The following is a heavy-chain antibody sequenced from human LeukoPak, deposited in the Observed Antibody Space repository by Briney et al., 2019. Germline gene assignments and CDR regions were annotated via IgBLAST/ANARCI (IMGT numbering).Heavy chain of an antibody. CDR1: GFTFSSYA. D-gene: IGHD1-26*01. J-gene: IGHJ4*02. CDR2: IGGSGGST. V-gene: IGHV3-23*01. Sequence: GGSLRLSCAASGFTFSSYAMSWVRQAPGKGLEWVSTIGGSGGSTYYADSVKGRFTISRDYSKNTLYLQMNSLRAEDTAVYYCAKGISRSYLGDWGQGTLVTVSS. CDR3: AKGISRSYLGD.